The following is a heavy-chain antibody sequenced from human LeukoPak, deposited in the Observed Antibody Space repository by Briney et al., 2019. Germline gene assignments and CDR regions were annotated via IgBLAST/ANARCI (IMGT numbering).Heavy chain of an antibody. CDR1: GFTFGSYA. CDR2: ISYDGSNK. Sequence: GGSLRLSCAASGFTFGSYAMHWVRQAPGKGLEWVAVISYDGSNKYYADSVKGRFTISRDNSKNTLYLQMNSLRAEDTAVYYCARMDIVLMVYAIRGYFDYWGQGTLVTVSS. V-gene: IGHV3-30*04. J-gene: IGHJ4*02. CDR3: ARMDIVLMVYAIRGYFDY. D-gene: IGHD2-8*01.